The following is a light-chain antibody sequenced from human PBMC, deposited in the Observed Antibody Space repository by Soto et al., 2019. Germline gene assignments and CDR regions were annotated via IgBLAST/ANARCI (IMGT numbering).Light chain of an antibody. CDR3: QQYNSYFWT. CDR1: RDIGSD. V-gene: IGKV1-13*02. J-gene: IGKJ1*01. CDR2: DAS. Sequence: ATQMNQSQSSLSASVRDRITITCRASRDIGSDLSWYQQKPGKAPTLLIYDASNLANGVPSRFSGSGSGTEFTLTISSLQPDDFATYYCQQYNSYFWTFGQGSMVDI.